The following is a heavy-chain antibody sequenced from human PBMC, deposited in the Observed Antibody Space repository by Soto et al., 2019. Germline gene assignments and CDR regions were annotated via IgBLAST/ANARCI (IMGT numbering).Heavy chain of an antibody. CDR1: GGSISSGDYY. CDR3: ARAGGYSYGFLDYYGMDV. D-gene: IGHD5-18*01. V-gene: IGHV4-61*08. J-gene: IGHJ6*02. Sequence: PSETLSLTCTVSGGSISSGDYYWSWIRQPPGKGLEWIGYIYYSGSTNYNPSLKSRVTISVDTSKNQFSLKLSSVTAADTAVYYCARAGGYSYGFLDYYGMDVWGQGTTVTVSS. CDR2: IYYSGST.